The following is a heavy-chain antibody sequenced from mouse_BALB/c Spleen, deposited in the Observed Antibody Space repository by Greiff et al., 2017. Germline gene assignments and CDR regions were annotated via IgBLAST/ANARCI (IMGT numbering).Heavy chain of an antibody. CDR3: ARTGIYYGTLYAMDY. D-gene: IGHD2-1*01. CDR2: ISYSGST. V-gene: IGHV3-2*02. Sequence: EVNLVESGPGLVKPSQSLSLTCTVTGYSITSDYAWTWIRQCPGNKLEWMGYISYSGSTSYNPSLKSRISITRDTTKNQFFLQLNAVTTEDTATNYCARTGIYYGTLYAMDYWGQGTSVTVSS. CDR1: GYSITSDYA. J-gene: IGHJ4*01.